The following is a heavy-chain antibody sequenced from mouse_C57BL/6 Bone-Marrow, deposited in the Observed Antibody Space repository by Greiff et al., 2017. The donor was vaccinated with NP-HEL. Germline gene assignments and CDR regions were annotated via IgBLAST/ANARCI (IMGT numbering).Heavy chain of an antibody. J-gene: IGHJ3*01. CDR2: IDPENGDT. CDR3: TTRSPIYYGNPAWFAY. D-gene: IGHD2-1*01. V-gene: IGHV14-4*01. Sequence: VQLQQSGAELVRPGASVKLSCTASGFNIKDDYMHWVKQRPEQGLEWIGWIDPENGDTEYASKFPGKATITADTSSNTAYLQLSSLTSEDTAVYYCTTRSPIYYGNPAWFAYWGQGTLVTVSA. CDR1: GFNIKDDY.